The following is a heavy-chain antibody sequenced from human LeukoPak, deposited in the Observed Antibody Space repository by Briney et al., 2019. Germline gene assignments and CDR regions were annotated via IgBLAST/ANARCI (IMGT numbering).Heavy chain of an antibody. Sequence: GGSLRLSCAASGFTFSSYWMTWVRQAPGKGLEWVANIKQDGSEKYYVDSVKGRFTISRGNAKNSLYLQMNSLRAEDTAVYYCARASTQPGYYESDYYYMDVWGKGTTVTVSS. V-gene: IGHV3-7*01. J-gene: IGHJ6*03. CDR3: ARASTQPGYYESDYYYMDV. D-gene: IGHD3-22*01. CDR1: GFTFSSYW. CDR2: IKQDGSEK.